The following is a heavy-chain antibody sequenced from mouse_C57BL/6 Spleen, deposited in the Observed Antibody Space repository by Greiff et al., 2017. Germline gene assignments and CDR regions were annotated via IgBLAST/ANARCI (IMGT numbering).Heavy chain of an antibody. CDR2: IYPGDGDT. CDR1: GYAFSSSW. CDR3: GRWGITTVDDY. Sequence: VKLQESGPELVKPGASVKISCKASGYAFSSSWMNWVKQRPGKGLEWIGRIYPGDGDTNYNGKFKGKATLTADKSSSTAYMQLSSLTSEDSAVYCCGRWGITTVDDYWGQGTTLTVSS. J-gene: IGHJ2*01. V-gene: IGHV1-82*01. D-gene: IGHD1-1*01.